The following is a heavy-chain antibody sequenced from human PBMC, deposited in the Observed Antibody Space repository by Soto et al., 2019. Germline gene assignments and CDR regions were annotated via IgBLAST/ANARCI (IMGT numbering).Heavy chain of an antibody. Sequence: GGSLRLSCAASGFTFSDYYMSWIRQAPGKGLEWVSYISSSGSTIYYADSVKGRFTISRDNAKNSLYLQMNSLRAEDTAVYYCARAEYCSSTSCYEGNYYYYMDVWGKGTTVTVSS. CDR1: GFTFSDYY. V-gene: IGHV3-11*01. CDR3: ARAEYCSSTSCYEGNYYYYMDV. J-gene: IGHJ6*03. CDR2: ISSSGSTI. D-gene: IGHD2-2*01.